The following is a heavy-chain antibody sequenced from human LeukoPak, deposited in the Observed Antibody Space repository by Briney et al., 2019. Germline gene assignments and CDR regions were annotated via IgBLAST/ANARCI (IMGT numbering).Heavy chain of an antibody. CDR1: GFTFSSYW. CDR3: ARDWYSGSSPFDY. CDR2: INSDGSST. Sequence: PGGSLRLSCAASGFTFSSYWMHWVRQAPGKGLVWVARINSDGSSTSYADSVKGRFTISRDNAKNTLYLQMNSLRAEDTAVYYGARDWYSGSSPFDYWGQGTLVTVSS. V-gene: IGHV3-74*01. D-gene: IGHD1-26*01. J-gene: IGHJ4*02.